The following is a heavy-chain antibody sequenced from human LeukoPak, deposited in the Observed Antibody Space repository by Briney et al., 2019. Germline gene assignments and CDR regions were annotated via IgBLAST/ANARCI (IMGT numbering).Heavy chain of an antibody. V-gene: IGHV4-59*01. CDR1: GGSISSYY. Sequence: PSETLSRTCTVSGGSISSYYWSWIRQPPGKGLEWIGYIYYSGSTNYDPSLKSRVTISVDTSKNQFSLKLSSVTAADTAVYYCARVGISSGDFFDYWGQGTLVTVSS. CDR2: IYYSGST. D-gene: IGHD3-10*01. CDR3: ARVGISSGDFFDY. J-gene: IGHJ4*02.